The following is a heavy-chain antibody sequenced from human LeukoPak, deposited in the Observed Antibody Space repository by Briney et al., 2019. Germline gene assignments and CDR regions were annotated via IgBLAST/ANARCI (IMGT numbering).Heavy chain of an antibody. Sequence: GGSLRLSCAASGFTFSSYGMHWVRQAPGKGLEWVAVIWYDGSNKYYADSVKGRFTISRDNSKNTLYLRINTLRAEDTAVYYCAKEDYVRRAGLDYWGQGTLVTVSS. V-gene: IGHV3-33*06. D-gene: IGHD4-17*01. CDR2: IWYDGSNK. CDR3: AKEDYVRRAGLDY. CDR1: GFTFSSYG. J-gene: IGHJ4*02.